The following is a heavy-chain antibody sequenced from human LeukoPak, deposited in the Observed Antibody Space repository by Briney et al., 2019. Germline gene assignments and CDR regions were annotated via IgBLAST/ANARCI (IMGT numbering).Heavy chain of an antibody. CDR2: IYHSGST. Sequence: SETLSLTCTVPGGSISSGGYYWSWIRQPPGKGLEWIGYIYHSGSTYYNPSLKSRVTISVDRSKNQFSLKLSSVTAADTAVYYCARDYLVVPAATEMDVWGKGTTVTVSS. J-gene: IGHJ6*04. D-gene: IGHD2-2*01. CDR3: ARDYLVVPAATEMDV. CDR1: GGSISSGGYY. V-gene: IGHV4-30-2*01.